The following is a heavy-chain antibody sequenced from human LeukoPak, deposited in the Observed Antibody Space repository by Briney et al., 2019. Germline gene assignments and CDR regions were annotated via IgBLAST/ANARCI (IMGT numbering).Heavy chain of an antibody. CDR2: ISTSSSYT. CDR3: ARDQWLVRDHYMDV. D-gene: IGHD6-19*01. J-gene: IGHJ6*03. CDR1: GYSINSGYY. V-gene: IGHV3-11*06. Sequence: LSLTCTVSGYSINSGYYWAWIRQPPGKGLEWVSFISTSSSYTYYADSVKGRFTISRDNARNSLYLQMNSLRAEGTAVYYCARDQWLVRDHYMDVWGKGTTVIVSS.